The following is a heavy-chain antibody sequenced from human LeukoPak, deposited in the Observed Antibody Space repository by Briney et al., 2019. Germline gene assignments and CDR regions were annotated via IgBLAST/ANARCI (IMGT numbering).Heavy chain of an antibody. D-gene: IGHD3-22*01. Sequence: SVKVFCKASGGTLSSYAINWVRQAPGQGLEWIGRIIPIFGIVNYAQNFQGRVTITADKSTNTAYMELSSLRSEDTAFYYCARADSSGYSLDENFDYWGQGTLVTVSS. CDR1: GGTLSSYA. CDR3: ARADSSGYSLDENFDY. CDR2: IIPIFGIV. J-gene: IGHJ4*02. V-gene: IGHV1-69*04.